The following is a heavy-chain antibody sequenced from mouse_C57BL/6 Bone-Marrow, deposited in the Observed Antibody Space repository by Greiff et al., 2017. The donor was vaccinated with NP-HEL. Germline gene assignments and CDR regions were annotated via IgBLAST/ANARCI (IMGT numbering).Heavy chain of an antibody. CDR2: ISDGGSYT. CDR1: GFTFSSYA. D-gene: IGHD1-1*01. V-gene: IGHV5-4*01. CDR3: ARERGITTVVAKAMDY. Sequence: EVKLMESGGGLVKPGGSLKLSCAASGFTFSSYAMSWVRQTPEKRLEWVATISDGGSYTYYPDNVKGRFTISRDNAKNNLYLQMSHLKSEDTAMYYCARERGITTVVAKAMDYWGQGTSVTVSS. J-gene: IGHJ4*01.